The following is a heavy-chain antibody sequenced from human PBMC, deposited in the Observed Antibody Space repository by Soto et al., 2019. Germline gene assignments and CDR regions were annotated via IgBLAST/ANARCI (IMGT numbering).Heavy chain of an antibody. CDR1: GGSISSYY. D-gene: IGHD1-26*01. J-gene: IGHJ6*02. V-gene: IGHV4-59*12. Sequence: SETLSLTCTVSGGSISSYYWSWIRQPPGKGLEWIGYIYYSGTTNYNPSLKSRVTISVDTSKNQFSLKLSSVTAADTAVYYCARDHKWDGMDVWGQGTTVTVSS. CDR2: IYYSGTT. CDR3: ARDHKWDGMDV.